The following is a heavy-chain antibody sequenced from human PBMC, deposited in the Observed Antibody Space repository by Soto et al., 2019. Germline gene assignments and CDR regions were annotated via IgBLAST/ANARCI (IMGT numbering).Heavy chain of an antibody. V-gene: IGHV4-31*03. D-gene: IGHD3-10*01. CDR1: GGSISSGGYY. Sequence: QVQLQESGPGLVKPSQTLSLTCTVSGGSISSGGYYWSWIRQPPGKGLEWIGYIYYSGSTYYNPSLKSRVTISMDTSKNHFSLNMSSVTAADTAVYYCARDRGGGVAMIRGNRFDPWGQGTPVTVSS. CDR3: ARDRGGGVAMIRGNRFDP. CDR2: IYYSGST. J-gene: IGHJ5*02.